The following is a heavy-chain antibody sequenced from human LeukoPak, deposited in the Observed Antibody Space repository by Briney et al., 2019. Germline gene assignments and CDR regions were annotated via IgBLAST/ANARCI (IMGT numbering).Heavy chain of an antibody. J-gene: IGHJ4*02. CDR3: ARDSDSSGPRGGFDY. V-gene: IGHV1-69*06. D-gene: IGHD3-22*01. CDR2: IIPIFGTA. Sequence: ASVKVSCKASGGTFSSYAISWVRQAPGQGLEWMGGIIPIFGTANYAQKFQGRVTITADKSTSTAYMELSSLRSEDTAVYYCARDSDSSGPRGGFDYWGQGTLVTVSS. CDR1: GGTFSSYA.